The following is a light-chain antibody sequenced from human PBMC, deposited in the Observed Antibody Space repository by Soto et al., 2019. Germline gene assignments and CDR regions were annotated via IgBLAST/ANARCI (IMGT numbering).Light chain of an antibody. V-gene: IGLV4-69*01. J-gene: IGLJ1*01. CDR3: QTWGTALYV. CDR2: LNSDGSH. Sequence: QSVLTQSPSASASLGASVKLTCTLSSGHSSYAIAWHQQQPEKGPRYLMKLNSDGSHSKGDGIPDRFSGSSSGAERYLTISSLQSEDEADYYCQTWGTALYVFGPGTKVTVL. CDR1: SGHSSYA.